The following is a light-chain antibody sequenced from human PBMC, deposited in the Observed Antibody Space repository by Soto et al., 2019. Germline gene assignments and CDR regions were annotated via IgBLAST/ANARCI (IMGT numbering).Light chain of an antibody. Sequence: EIVLTQSPGTLSLSPGERATLSCRASQSVSRSYLAWYQQKPGQAPRLLIYGASSRATGIPDRFSGSGSGTDFTLTISRLVPEDFAVYYCQQYGGSPWTFGQGTKVEIK. CDR3: QQYGGSPWT. CDR2: GAS. J-gene: IGKJ1*01. CDR1: QSVSRSY. V-gene: IGKV3-20*01.